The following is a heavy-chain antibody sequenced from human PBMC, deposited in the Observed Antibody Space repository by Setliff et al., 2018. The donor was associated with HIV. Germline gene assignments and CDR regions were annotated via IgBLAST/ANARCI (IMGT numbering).Heavy chain of an antibody. V-gene: IGHV1-69*13. CDR1: GGTFSNFG. Sequence: ASVKVSCKASGGTFSNFGISWVRQAPGQGLEWMGGIIPKFGTANYAQRFQARVTITADESTSTAYMELSSLRSEDTAVYYCARGRFLEWLLIGFDSWGQGTLVTVSS. CDR2: IIPKFGTA. J-gene: IGHJ4*02. CDR3: ARGRFLEWLLIGFDS. D-gene: IGHD3-3*01.